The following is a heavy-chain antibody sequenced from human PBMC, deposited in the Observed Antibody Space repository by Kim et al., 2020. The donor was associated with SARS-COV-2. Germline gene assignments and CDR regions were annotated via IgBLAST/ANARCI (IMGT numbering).Heavy chain of an antibody. CDR3: AKSQNTYYDYVWGSYRYTDYYYYGMDV. CDR1: GFTFSDYY. Sequence: GGSLRLSCAASGFTFSDYYMSWIRQAPGKGLEWVSYISSSSSYTNYADSVKGRFTISRDNAKNSLYLQMNSLRAEDTAVYYCAKSQNTYYDYVWGSYRYTDYYYYGMDVWGQGTTVTVSS. J-gene: IGHJ6*02. D-gene: IGHD3-16*02. V-gene: IGHV3-11*03. CDR2: ISSSSSYT.